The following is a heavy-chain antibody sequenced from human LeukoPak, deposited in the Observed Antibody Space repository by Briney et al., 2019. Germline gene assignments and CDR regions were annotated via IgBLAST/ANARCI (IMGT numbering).Heavy chain of an antibody. J-gene: IGHJ4*02. V-gene: IGHV3-23*01. CDR3: AKGVVVVPAAIDY. D-gene: IGHD2-2*01. Sequence: PGGSLRLSCAASGFTFSSYAMSWVRQAPGKGLEWVSAISGSGGSTYYADSVKGRFTISRDNSKNTLYLQMNSRRAEDTAVYYCAKGVVVVPAAIDYWGQGTLVTVSS. CDR1: GFTFSSYA. CDR2: ISGSGGST.